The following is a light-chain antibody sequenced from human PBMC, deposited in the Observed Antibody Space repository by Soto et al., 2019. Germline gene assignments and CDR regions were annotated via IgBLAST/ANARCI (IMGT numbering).Light chain of an antibody. CDR2: DDN. CDR3: GSWDSSLSAYV. V-gene: IGLV1-51*01. Sequence: LTQPPSMASPPGQKLTIACSGSSSYIVGNTVSWYQQLPGTAPTLLISDDNSRPSGIPDRFSGSKSGTSATLGITGFQTEDEADYYCGSWDSSLSAYVFGTGTKV. CDR1: SSYIVGNT. J-gene: IGLJ1*01.